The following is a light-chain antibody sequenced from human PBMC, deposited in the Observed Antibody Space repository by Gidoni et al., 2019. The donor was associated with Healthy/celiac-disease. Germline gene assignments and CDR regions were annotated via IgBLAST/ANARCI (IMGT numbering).Light chain of an antibody. CDR3: QQYNNWPGT. J-gene: IGKJ1*01. V-gene: IGKV3-15*01. CDR1: QSVSSN. Sequence: EIVMTQSPATLSVSPGERATLSCRASQSVSSNLAWYQQKPGQAPRPLIYGASTRATGIPARFSGSGSGTEFTLTISSLQSEDFAVYYCQQYNNWPGTFGQXTKVEIK. CDR2: GAS.